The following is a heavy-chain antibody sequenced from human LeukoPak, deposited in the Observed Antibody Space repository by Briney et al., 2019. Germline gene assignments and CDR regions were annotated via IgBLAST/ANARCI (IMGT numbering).Heavy chain of an antibody. CDR1: GYTLTNFD. V-gene: IGHV1-8*03. CDR3: ATAAGPRVRNAFDI. D-gene: IGHD6-25*01. J-gene: IGHJ3*02. Sequence: GASVKVSCKTSGYTLTNFDINWVRQATRQGLEWLGWMNPYTGKTGNAQNFQGRVTFTGDTSIRTAYMEVSPLTSEDTAVNYCATAAGPRVRNAFDIWGQGTMVTVSS. CDR2: MNPYTGKT.